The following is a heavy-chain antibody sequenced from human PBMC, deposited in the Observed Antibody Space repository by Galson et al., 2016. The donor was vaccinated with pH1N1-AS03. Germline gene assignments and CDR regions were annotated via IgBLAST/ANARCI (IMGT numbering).Heavy chain of an antibody. CDR1: GFTFSSYA. D-gene: IGHD6-19*01. CDR2: ITGAGGVP. Sequence: SGFTFSSYAMSWVRQAPGKGLEWVASITGAGGVPYYAGSVKGRFAVSRDTSENTVYLQLDRLRAEDTAVYYCAKDKEAVADRRGYFFDDWGQGTLVTVSS. V-gene: IGHV3-23*01. J-gene: IGHJ4*02. CDR3: AKDKEAVADRRGYFFDD.